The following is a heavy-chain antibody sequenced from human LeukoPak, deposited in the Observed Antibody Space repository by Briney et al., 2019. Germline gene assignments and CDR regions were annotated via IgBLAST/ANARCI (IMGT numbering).Heavy chain of an antibody. CDR2: ISAYNGNT. D-gene: IGHD6-19*01. Sequence: ASVKVSCKASGGTFSSYAISWVRQAPGQGLEWMGWISAYNGNTNYAQKLQGRVTMTTDTSTSTAYMELRSLRSDDTAVYYCARDMGSGWYYTIVYWGQGTLVTVSS. CDR3: ARDMGSGWYYTIVY. J-gene: IGHJ4*02. CDR1: GGTFSSYA. V-gene: IGHV1-18*01.